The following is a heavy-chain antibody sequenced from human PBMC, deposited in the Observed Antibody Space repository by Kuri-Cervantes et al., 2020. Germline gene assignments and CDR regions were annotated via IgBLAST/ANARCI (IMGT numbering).Heavy chain of an antibody. CDR3: ARDDDPDIVVVPAEYNWFDP. Sequence: SVKVSCKASGGTFSSYAISWVRQAPGQGLEWMGGIIPIFGTANYAQKFQGRVTITADRSTSTAYMELSSLRSEDTAVYYCARDDDPDIVVVPAEYNWFDPWGQGTLVTVSS. J-gene: IGHJ5*02. CDR1: GGTFSSYA. CDR2: IIPIFGTA. D-gene: IGHD2-2*01. V-gene: IGHV1-69*06.